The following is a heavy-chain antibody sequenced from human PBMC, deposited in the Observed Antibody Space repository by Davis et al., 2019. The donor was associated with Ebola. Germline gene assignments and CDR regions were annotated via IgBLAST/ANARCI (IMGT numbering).Heavy chain of an antibody. CDR1: GGSFSGYY. V-gene: IGHV4-31*11. D-gene: IGHD3-10*01. CDR2: IYYSGST. Sequence: PSETLSLTCAVYGGSFSGYYWSWIRQHPGKGLEWIGYIYYSGSTYYNPSLKSRVTISVDTSKNQFSLKLSSVTAADTAVYYCATVRGHFDYWGQGTLVTVSS. J-gene: IGHJ4*02. CDR3: ATVRGHFDY.